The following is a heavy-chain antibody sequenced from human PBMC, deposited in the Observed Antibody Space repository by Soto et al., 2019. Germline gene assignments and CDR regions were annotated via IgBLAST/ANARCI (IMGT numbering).Heavy chain of an antibody. CDR2: INHSGST. CDR3: ARIGGSYGY. V-gene: IGHV4-34*01. J-gene: IGHJ4*02. Sequence: QVQLQQWGAGLLKPSETLSLTCAVSGGSFSGYYWSWIRQPPGKGLEWIGEINHSGSTNYNPSLKSRVTISVDTAKYQFSLTLSSVTAADTAVYYCARIGGSYGYWGQGTLVPVSS. CDR1: GGSFSGYY. D-gene: IGHD1-26*01.